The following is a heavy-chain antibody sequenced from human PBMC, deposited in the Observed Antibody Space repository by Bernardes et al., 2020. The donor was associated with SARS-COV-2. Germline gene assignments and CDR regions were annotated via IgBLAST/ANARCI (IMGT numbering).Heavy chain of an antibody. CDR1: SDSFYTYW. D-gene: IGHD5-12*01. V-gene: IGHV5-51*01. J-gene: IGHJ4*02. CDR3: ATFFGVQMARITGNHFDF. CDR2: IYPADSDT. Sequence: GESLMISCSASSDSFYTYWIGWVRQTPGKGLEWMWIIYPADSDTRSLPSFQGQIIISADNAISTAYLQWSSLKASDPAMYYWATFFGVQMARITGNHFDFWGQGTMVTVSS.